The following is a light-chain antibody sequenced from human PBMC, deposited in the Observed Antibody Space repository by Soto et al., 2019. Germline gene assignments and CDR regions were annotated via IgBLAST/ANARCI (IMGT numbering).Light chain of an antibody. V-gene: IGKV3-20*01. CDR1: QTVSNTY. CDR3: QQYGTLPPT. Sequence: EIVLTQSPGTLSLSPGERATLSCRASQTVSNTYLAWYQQRSGQAPKFLIYGASNRATGIPDRFSGSGSGTDLTLTISRLEPEDFAVYYCQQYGTLPPTFGGGTKVEI. CDR2: GAS. J-gene: IGKJ4*01.